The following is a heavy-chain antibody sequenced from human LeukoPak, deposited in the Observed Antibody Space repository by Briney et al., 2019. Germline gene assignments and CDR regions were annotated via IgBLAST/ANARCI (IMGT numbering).Heavy chain of an antibody. V-gene: IGHV4-34*01. CDR3: ARRPNLNSGDYEDFSFDP. J-gene: IGHJ5*02. CDR1: GGSFSGYY. CDR2: INHSGST. D-gene: IGHD4-17*01. Sequence: PSETLSLTCAVYGGSFSGYYWSWIRQPPGKGLEWIGEINHSGSTNYNPSLKSRVTISVDTSKNQFSLKLSSVTAADTAVYYCARRPNLNSGDYEDFSFDPWGQGTLVTVSS.